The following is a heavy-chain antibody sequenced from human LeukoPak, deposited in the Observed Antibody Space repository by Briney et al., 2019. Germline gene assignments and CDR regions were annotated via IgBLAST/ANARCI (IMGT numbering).Heavy chain of an antibody. CDR2: IYSGGST. CDR3: ARDQGHYGLDY. J-gene: IGHJ4*02. D-gene: IGHD4-17*01. CDR1: GFTVSSIY. Sequence: GGSLTLSCAASGFTVSSIYMSWVRQAPGKTLEWVSVIYSGGSTYYADSVKGRFTISRDNSKNTLYLQMNSLRAEDTAVYYCARDQGHYGLDYWGQGTLVPVSS. V-gene: IGHV3-66*01.